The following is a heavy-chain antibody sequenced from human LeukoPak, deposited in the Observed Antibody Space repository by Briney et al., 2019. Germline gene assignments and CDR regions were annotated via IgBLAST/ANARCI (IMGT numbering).Heavy chain of an antibody. D-gene: IGHD3-10*01. V-gene: IGHV3-48*03. CDR2: ISSSGSTI. Sequence: GGSLRLSCAASGFTFSSYEMNWVRQAPGKGLEWVSYISSSGSTIYYADSVKGRFTISRDNAKNSLYLQMNSLRAEDTAVYYCARGGDYHGSGSQFDYWGQGTLVTVSS. CDR1: GFTFSSYE. J-gene: IGHJ4*02. CDR3: ARGGDYHGSGSQFDY.